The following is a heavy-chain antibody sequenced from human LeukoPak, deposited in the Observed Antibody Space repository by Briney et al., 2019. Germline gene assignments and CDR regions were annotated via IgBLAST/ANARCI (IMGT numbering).Heavy chain of an antibody. V-gene: IGHV3-23*01. Sequence: PGGSLRLSCAASGFTFSTYAMHWVRQPPGKGLDWVQPFSGSGGATYHADADSVKGRFIISRDNSKNTLYLQINSLRVEDTAVYYCAKDGYNYDSSGHFDYWGQGTLVTVSS. CDR2: FSGSGGAT. D-gene: IGHD3-22*01. CDR1: GFTFSTYA. J-gene: IGHJ4*02. CDR3: AKDGYNYDSSGHFDY.